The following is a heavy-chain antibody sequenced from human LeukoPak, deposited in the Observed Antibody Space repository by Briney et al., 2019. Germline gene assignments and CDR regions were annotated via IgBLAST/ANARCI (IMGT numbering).Heavy chain of an antibody. Sequence: SETLSLTCTVSGGSISSYYWSWIRQPPGKGLEWIGYIYTSGSTNYNPSLKSRVTISVDTSKNQFSLKLSSVTAADTAAYYCARHRYGYCSSTSCYTGAFDIWGQGTMVTVSS. CDR3: ARHRYGYCSSTSCYTGAFDI. CDR2: IYTSGST. V-gene: IGHV4-4*09. D-gene: IGHD2-2*02. J-gene: IGHJ3*02. CDR1: GGSISSYY.